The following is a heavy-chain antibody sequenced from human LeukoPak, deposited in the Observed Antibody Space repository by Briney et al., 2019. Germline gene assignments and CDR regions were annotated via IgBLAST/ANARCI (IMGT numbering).Heavy chain of an antibody. D-gene: IGHD3-16*02. V-gene: IGHV1-2*02. J-gene: IGHJ4*02. CDR3: ARGLRLGELSL. CDR2: INPNSGGT. Sequence: ASVKVSCKASGYTFTGYYMHWVRQAPGQGLEWMEWINPNSGGTNHAQKFQGRVTMTRDTSISTAYMELSRLRSDDTAVYYCARGLRLGELSLWGQGTLVTVSS. CDR1: GYTFTGYY.